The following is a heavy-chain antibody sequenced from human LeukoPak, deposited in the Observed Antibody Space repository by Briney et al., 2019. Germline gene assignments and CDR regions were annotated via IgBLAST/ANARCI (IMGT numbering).Heavy chain of an antibody. Sequence: ASVKVPCKASGYTFTSYDINWVRQATGQGLEWMGWMNPNSGNTGYAQKFQGRVTMTRNTSISTAYMELSSLRSEDTAVYYCVWFGELMAFDYWGQGTLVTVSS. CDR1: GYTFTSYD. V-gene: IGHV1-8*01. D-gene: IGHD3-10*01. CDR3: VWFGELMAFDY. CDR2: MNPNSGNT. J-gene: IGHJ4*02.